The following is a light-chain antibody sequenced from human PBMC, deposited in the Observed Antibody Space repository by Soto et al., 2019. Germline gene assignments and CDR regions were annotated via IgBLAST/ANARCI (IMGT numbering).Light chain of an antibody. J-gene: IGKJ2*01. V-gene: IGKV3-15*01. CDR2: GAS. CDR3: QQYNNWPRMYT. CDR1: QSVSSN. Sequence: EIVMTQSPATLSVSPGERATLSCRASQSVSSNLAWYQQKPGQAPRLLIYGASTRATVIPARFSGSVSGTEFTLTISSLQSEDFAVYYCQQYNNWPRMYTFGQGTKLEIK.